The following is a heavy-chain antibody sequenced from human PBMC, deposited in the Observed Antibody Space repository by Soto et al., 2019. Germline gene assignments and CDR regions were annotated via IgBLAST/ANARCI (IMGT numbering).Heavy chain of an antibody. Sequence: PGGSLRLSCAASGFTFSSYWMNWVRQAPGKGLEWVANINQDGSEKYYVDSVKGRFTISRDNAKNSLYLQLNSLRAEDTAVYYCARGYSSTWLDYWGQGTLVTVSS. D-gene: IGHD6-13*01. CDR3: ARGYSSTWLDY. CDR2: INQDGSEK. J-gene: IGHJ4*02. CDR1: GFTFSSYW. V-gene: IGHV3-7*01.